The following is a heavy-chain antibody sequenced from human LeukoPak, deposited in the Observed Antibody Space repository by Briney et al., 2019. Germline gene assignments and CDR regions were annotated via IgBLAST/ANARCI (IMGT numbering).Heavy chain of an antibody. V-gene: IGHV4-59*01. Sequence: SETLSLTCTVPGGSISSYYWSWIRQPPGKGLEWIGYIYYSGSTNYNPSLKSRVTTSVDTSKNQFSLKLSSVTAADTAVYYCARVDPDSSSTLEVFDYWGQGTLVTVSS. CDR1: GGSISSYY. J-gene: IGHJ4*02. CDR3: ARVDPDSSSTLEVFDY. D-gene: IGHD6-6*01. CDR2: IYYSGST.